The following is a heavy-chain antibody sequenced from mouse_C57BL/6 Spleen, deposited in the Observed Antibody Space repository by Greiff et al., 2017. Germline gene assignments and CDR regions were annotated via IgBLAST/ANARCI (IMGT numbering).Heavy chain of an antibody. D-gene: IGHD1-1*01. CDR2: ISDGGSYT. Sequence: EVHLVESGGGLVKPGGSLKLSCAASGFTFSSYAMSWVRQTPEKRLEWVATISDGGSYTYYPDNVKGRFTISRDNAKNNLYLQMSHLKSEDTAMYYCARDGATVVATTPFAYWGQGTLVTVSA. CDR3: ARDGATVVATTPFAY. CDR1: GFTFSSYA. J-gene: IGHJ3*01. V-gene: IGHV5-4*01.